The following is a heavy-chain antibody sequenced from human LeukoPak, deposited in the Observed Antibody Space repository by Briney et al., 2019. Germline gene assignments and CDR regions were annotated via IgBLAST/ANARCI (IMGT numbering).Heavy chain of an antibody. Sequence: GGSLRLSCAASGFTFSSYSMNWVRQAPGKGLEWVSYISSSSSTKYYADSVKGRFTISRDNAKNSLYLQMNSLRAEDTALYYCARPRSYSSSLFDYWGQGTLVTVSS. CDR2: ISSSSSTK. CDR3: ARPRSYSSSLFDY. CDR1: GFTFSSYS. D-gene: IGHD6-13*01. V-gene: IGHV3-48*01. J-gene: IGHJ4*02.